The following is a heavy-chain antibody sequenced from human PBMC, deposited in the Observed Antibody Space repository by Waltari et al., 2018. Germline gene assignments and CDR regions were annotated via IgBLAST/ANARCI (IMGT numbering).Heavy chain of an antibody. J-gene: IGHJ4*02. CDR1: GFTFSSYA. D-gene: IGHD2-15*01. Sequence: VQLLESGGGLVQPGGSLRLSCAASGFTFSSYAMSWVRQAPGKGLEWVSAISGSGGSTDYADSVKGRFTISRDNSKNTLYLQMNSLRAEDTAVYYCAKDDVGYCSGGSCTFDYWGQGTLVTVSS. CDR2: ISGSGGST. V-gene: IGHV3-23*01. CDR3: AKDDVGYCSGGSCTFDY.